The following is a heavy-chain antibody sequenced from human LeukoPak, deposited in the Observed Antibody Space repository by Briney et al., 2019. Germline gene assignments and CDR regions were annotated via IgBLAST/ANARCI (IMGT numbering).Heavy chain of an antibody. CDR2: IIPIFGTA. J-gene: IGHJ3*02. Sequence: GSSVKVSCKASGGTFSSYAISWVRQAPGQGLEWMGGIIPIFGTANYAQKFQGRVTITTDESTSTAYMELSSLRSEDTAVYYCARSYGSGSYTGDAFDIWGQGTMVTVSS. CDR3: ARSYGSGSYTGDAFDI. CDR1: GGTFSSYA. D-gene: IGHD3-10*01. V-gene: IGHV1-69*05.